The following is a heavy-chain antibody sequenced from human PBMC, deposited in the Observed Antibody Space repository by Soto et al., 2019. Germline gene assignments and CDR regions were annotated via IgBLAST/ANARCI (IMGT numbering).Heavy chain of an antibody. CDR2: IHHSGTT. V-gene: IGHV4-59*01. CDR3: ARVPGGGNHFDY. CDR1: GGSISSYY. D-gene: IGHD2-15*01. J-gene: IGHJ4*02. Sequence: QVQLQESGPGLVKPSETMSLTCIVSGGSISSYYWGWIRLPPGKGLEWIGFIHHSGTTTYNPSLKSRVTVSLDTPKNPFSLKLTSVTAADTAVYYCARVPGGGNHFDYWGQGTLVTVSS.